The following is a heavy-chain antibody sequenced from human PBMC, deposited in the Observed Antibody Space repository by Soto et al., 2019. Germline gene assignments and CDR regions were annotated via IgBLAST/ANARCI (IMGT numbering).Heavy chain of an antibody. CDR1: GQSFMVHS. D-gene: IGHD1-1*01. Sequence: QVQLQQWGAGLVKPSETLSLSCAVYGQSFMVHSGPWIAQPQGKGLEWFVEINESGSTYYNPSLKSRVTISTGTSKNQFSLKLSSVSAADTAAYFCARGSGIVALPGELEDVKYDYWGQGTLVNVSS. CDR2: INESGST. CDR3: ARGSGIVALPGELEDVKYDY. V-gene: IGHV4-34*01. J-gene: IGHJ4*02.